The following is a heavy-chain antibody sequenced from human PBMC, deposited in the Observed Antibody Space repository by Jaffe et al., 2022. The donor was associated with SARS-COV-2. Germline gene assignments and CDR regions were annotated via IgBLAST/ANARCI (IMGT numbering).Heavy chain of an antibody. V-gene: IGHV4-61*02. CDR1: GGSISSGSYY. J-gene: IGHJ6*02. CDR3: AREVPAVSRGWYYYYYYYGMDV. CDR2: IYTSGST. D-gene: IGHD6-19*01. Sequence: QVQLQESGPGLVKPSQTLSLTCTVSGGSISSGSYYWSWIRQPAGKGLEWIGRIYTSGSTNYNPSLKSRVTISVDTSKNQFSLKLSSVTAADTAVYYCAREVPAVSRGWYYYYYYYGMDVWGQGTTVTVSS.